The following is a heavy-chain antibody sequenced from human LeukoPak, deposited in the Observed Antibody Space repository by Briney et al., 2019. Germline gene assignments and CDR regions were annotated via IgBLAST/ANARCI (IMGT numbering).Heavy chain of an antibody. Sequence: GRSLRLSCAASGFTLSNYWMHWVRQAPGKGLVWVSRIKTDGVTTNYADSVKGRFTISRDNSKNTLYLQSNNLRAEDTAVYYCAKPREQQLLRIAFDVWGQGTMVTVSS. D-gene: IGHD5/OR15-5a*01. J-gene: IGHJ3*01. V-gene: IGHV3-74*01. CDR2: IKTDGVTT. CDR1: GFTLSNYW. CDR3: AKPREQQLLRIAFDV.